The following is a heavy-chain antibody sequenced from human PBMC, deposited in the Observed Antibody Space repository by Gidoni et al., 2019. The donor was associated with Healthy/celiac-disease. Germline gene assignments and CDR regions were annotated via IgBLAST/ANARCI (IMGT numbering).Heavy chain of an antibody. Sequence: KSRVTISVDTSKNQFSLKLSSVTAADTAVYYCARHHIAARLVWFDPWGQGTLVTVSS. CDR3: ARHHIAARLVWFDP. V-gene: IGHV4-39*01. D-gene: IGHD6-6*01. J-gene: IGHJ5*02.